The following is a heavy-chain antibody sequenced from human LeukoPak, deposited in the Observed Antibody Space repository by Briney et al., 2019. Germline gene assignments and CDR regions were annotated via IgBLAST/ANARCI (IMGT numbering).Heavy chain of an antibody. CDR2: VFHTGST. CDR1: GYSISSGYY. D-gene: IGHD2-15*01. Sequence: SETLSLTCVVSGYSISSGYYWGWIRQPPGKGREWIGSVFHTGSTSSYPSLKSRVTLSVDTSKNQFSLKVSSVTAADTAVYYCARGDGSYPDWGQGTLVTVSS. J-gene: IGHJ4*02. CDR3: ARGDGSYPD. V-gene: IGHV4-38-2*01.